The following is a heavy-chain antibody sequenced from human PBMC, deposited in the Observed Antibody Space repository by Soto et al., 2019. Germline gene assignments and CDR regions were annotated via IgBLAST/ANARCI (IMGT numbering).Heavy chain of an antibody. CDR3: AKGKWNSARHHFDY. Sequence: GGSLRLSCAASGFTFSSYGMSWVRQAPGKGLEWVSAILGSGGGTYYADSVKGRFTISRDNSKNTLYLQMNSLRAEDTAVYYCAKGKWNSARHHFDYWGQGTLVTVSS. V-gene: IGHV3-23*01. CDR2: ILGSGGGT. J-gene: IGHJ4*02. D-gene: IGHD1-7*01. CDR1: GFTFSSYG.